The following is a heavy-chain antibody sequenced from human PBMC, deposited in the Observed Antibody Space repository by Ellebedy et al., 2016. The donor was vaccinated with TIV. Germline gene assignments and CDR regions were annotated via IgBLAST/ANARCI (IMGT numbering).Heavy chain of an antibody. CDR2: ISYDGSTE. D-gene: IGHD5-18*01. CDR3: AKVNTTMVTVFSYIEN. CDR1: GSTFSNCG. Sequence: PGGSLRLSCAASGSTFSNCGMHWVRQAPGKGLETVAVISYDGSTEYYADSVKGRFTISRDNSKNTLYLQMNSLRPEDTAIYYCAKVNTTMVTVFSYIENWGQGTLVTVSS. V-gene: IGHV3-30*18. J-gene: IGHJ4*02.